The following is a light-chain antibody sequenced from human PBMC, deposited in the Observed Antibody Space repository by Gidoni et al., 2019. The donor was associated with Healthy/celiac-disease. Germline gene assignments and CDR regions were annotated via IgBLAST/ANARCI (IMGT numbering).Light chain of an antibody. Sequence: DIQMTQSTYSLSASVGDRVTITCRASQSISSYLNWYQQKPGKAPKLLIYAASSLQSGVPSRFSGSGSGTDFTLTISSLQPEDFATYYCQQSYSTPVYTFGQGTKLEIK. CDR2: AAS. V-gene: IGKV1-39*01. CDR1: QSISSY. CDR3: QQSYSTPVYT. J-gene: IGKJ2*01.